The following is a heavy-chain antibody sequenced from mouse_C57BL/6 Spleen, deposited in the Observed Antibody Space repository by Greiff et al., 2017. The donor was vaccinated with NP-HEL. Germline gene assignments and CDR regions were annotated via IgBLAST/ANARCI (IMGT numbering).Heavy chain of an antibody. V-gene: IGHV5-9*01. J-gene: IGHJ4*01. CDR2: ISGGGGNT. CDR1: GFTFSSYT. D-gene: IGHD1-1*01. Sequence: EVKLVESGGGLVKPGGSLKLSCAASGFTFSSYTMSWVRQTPEKRLEWVATISGGGGNTYYPDSVKGRFTISRDNAKNTLYLQMSSLRSEDTALYYCARHGTTVVATDYAMDYWGQGTSVTVSS. CDR3: ARHGTTVVATDYAMDY.